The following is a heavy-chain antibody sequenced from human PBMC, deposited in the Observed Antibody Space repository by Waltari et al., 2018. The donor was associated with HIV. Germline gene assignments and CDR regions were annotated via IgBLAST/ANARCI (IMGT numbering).Heavy chain of an antibody. CDR1: GFILSNSG. D-gene: IGHD3-10*01. Sequence: QLVESGGGVVQPGSSLRLSCAASGFILSNSGMPWVRQAPGKGLEWVAFIRYDGISKYYTESVKGRFTISRDKSKKTVFLHMNSLRPDDTTVYYCAKDLKTMLRGGGLDPWGQGTLVTVSS. CDR2: IRYDGISK. J-gene: IGHJ5*02. V-gene: IGHV3-30*02. CDR3: AKDLKTMLRGGGLDP.